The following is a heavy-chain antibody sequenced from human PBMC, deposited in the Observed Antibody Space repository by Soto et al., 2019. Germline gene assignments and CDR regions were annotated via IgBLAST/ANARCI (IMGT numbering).Heavy chain of an antibody. J-gene: IGHJ6*04. Sequence: SVQVSCKASGGTFSSYAISWVRQAPGQGLEWMGGIIPIFGTANYAQKFQGRVTITADESTSTAHMELSSLRSEDTAVYYCASMLAAAGTIGYYGMDGWGKGNTVPVS. CDR3: ASMLAAAGTIGYYGMDG. D-gene: IGHD6-13*01. CDR2: IIPIFGTA. V-gene: IGHV1-69*13. CDR1: GGTFSSYA.